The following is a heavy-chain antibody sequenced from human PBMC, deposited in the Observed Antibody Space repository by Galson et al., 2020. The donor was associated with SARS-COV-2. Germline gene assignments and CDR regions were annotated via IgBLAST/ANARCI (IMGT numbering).Heavy chain of an antibody. J-gene: IGHJ3*02. D-gene: IGHD3-10*01. CDR3: AREMGVGALADAFDI. CDR1: GYSISSGYY. V-gene: IGHV4-38-2*02. Sequence: ASETLSLTCTVSGYSISSGYYWGWIRQPPGKGLEWIGSIYHSGSTYYNPSLKSRVPISVDTSKNQFSLKLSSVTAADTAVYYCAREMGVGALADAFDIWGQGTMVTVSS. CDR2: IYHSGST.